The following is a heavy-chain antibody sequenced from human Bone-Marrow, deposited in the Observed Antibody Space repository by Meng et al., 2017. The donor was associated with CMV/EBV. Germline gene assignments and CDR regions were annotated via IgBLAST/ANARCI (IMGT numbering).Heavy chain of an antibody. D-gene: IGHD1-26*01. J-gene: IGHJ4*02. Sequence: SETLSLTCTVSGGSISSSSFYWGWIRQPPGKGLEWIGTIYSDGSTYYKPSLRSRVTISVDTSKNQFSLKLRSVTAADTAVYYCARQIRGNYYRYFDYWGQGTLVTVSS. CDR1: GGSISSSSFY. V-gene: IGHV4-39*01. CDR3: ARQIRGNYYRYFDY. CDR2: IYSDGST.